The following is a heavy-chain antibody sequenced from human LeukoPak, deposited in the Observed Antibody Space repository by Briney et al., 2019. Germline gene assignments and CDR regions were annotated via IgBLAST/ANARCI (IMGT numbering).Heavy chain of an antibody. J-gene: IGHJ6*03. CDR1: EYTFTGYY. CDR3: ARDGGYTLNYYYYYYMDV. CDR2: INPNSGGT. Sequence: GASVKVSCKASEYTFTGYYMHWVRQAPGQGLEWMGWINPNSGGTNYAQKFQGRVTMTRDTSISTAYMELSRLRSDDTAVYYCARDGGYTLNYYYYYYMDVWGKGTTVTVSS. V-gene: IGHV1-2*02. D-gene: IGHD5-12*01.